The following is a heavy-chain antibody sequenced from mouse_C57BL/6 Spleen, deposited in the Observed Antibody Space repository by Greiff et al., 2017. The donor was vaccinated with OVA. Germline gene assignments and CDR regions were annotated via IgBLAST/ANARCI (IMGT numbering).Heavy chain of an antibody. CDR2: IYPGDGDT. D-gene: IGHD1-1*01. Sequence: QVQLQQSGPELVKPGASVKISCKASGYAFSSSWMNWVKQRPGKGLEWIGRIYPGDGDTNYNGKFKGKATLTADKSSSTAYMQLSSLTSEDSAVYFCARSGTTVVHWYFDVWGTGTTVTVSS. V-gene: IGHV1-82*01. J-gene: IGHJ1*03. CDR1: GYAFSSSW. CDR3: ARSGTTVVHWYFDV.